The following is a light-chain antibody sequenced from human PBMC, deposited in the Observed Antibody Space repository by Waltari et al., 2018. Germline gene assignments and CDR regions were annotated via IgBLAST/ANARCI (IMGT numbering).Light chain of an antibody. Sequence: EIVLTQSPGTVSLSPGERATLSCRASQSIVRDYVAWYQQRPGQPPRLVIFGTSVRSLGVPPRVIGSGSDTVFTLTINNLEPEDYALYFCHQYGASPYTFGQGTKV. J-gene: IGKJ2*01. V-gene: IGKV3-20*01. CDR1: QSIVRDY. CDR2: GTS. CDR3: HQYGASPYT.